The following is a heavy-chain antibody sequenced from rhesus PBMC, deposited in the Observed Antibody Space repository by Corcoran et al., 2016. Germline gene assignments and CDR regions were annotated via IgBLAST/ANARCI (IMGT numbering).Heavy chain of an antibody. D-gene: IGHD6-37*01. Sequence: QVPLQESGPGLVKPSETLSLTFAAPGGSITRNSWSWTRPAPGKGLEWIGYIHGGSGSTSYTPSLKSRVSFSRDTDKNQRYLSLSSVTAADTAVYSCARLVAGSGLDAWGQGVGVTVSS. J-gene: IGHJ6*01. CDR1: GGSITRNS. CDR2: IHGGSGST. V-gene: IGHV4-147*01. CDR3: ARLVAGSGLDA.